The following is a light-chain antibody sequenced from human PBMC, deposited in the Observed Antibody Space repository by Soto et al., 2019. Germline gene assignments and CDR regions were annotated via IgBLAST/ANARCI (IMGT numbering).Light chain of an antibody. CDR3: QQYDNWPLT. CDR1: QSVRDN. J-gene: IGKJ4*01. CDR2: GAL. V-gene: IGKV3-15*01. Sequence: EIVMTQSPATLSVSPGERATLSCRASQSVRDNLAWYQQKPGQAPRLLIYGALTRATGIPARFSGSGSGTEFTLTISSLQSEDFAVYYCQQYDNWPLTFVGGTKVEIK.